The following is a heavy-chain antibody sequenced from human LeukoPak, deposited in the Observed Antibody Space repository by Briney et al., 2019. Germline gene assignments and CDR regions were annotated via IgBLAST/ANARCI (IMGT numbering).Heavy chain of an antibody. Sequence: PGGSLRLSCAASGLIVSSNYMTWVRQAPGKGLEWVSVIYSGGSIYYADSVKGRFTISRDNAKNSLYLQMNSLRAEDTAVYYCARLWFGELNGMDVWGQGTTVTVSS. J-gene: IGHJ6*02. CDR2: IYSGGSI. CDR3: ARLWFGELNGMDV. D-gene: IGHD3-10*01. V-gene: IGHV3-53*01. CDR1: GLIVSSNY.